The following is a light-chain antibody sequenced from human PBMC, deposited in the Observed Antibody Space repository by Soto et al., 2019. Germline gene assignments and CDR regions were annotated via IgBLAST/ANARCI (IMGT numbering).Light chain of an antibody. J-gene: IGKJ1*01. CDR2: GAS. CDR1: QTIRSNY. Sequence: ETVLTQSPGTLYLSPGERATLSCRARQTIRSNYLAWYRQTPGQAPRLLIYGASNRATGIADRFSGSGSGTDFTLIISRLETEDFALYYCQQYGSSPWTFGQGTKVEIK. V-gene: IGKV3-20*01. CDR3: QQYGSSPWT.